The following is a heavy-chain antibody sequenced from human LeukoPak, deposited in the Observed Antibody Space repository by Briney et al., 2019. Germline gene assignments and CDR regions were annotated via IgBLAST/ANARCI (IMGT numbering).Heavy chain of an antibody. CDR1: GFTFSSYG. V-gene: IGHV3-30*03. J-gene: IGHJ4*02. CDR3: ARENIAVAGTTTDY. D-gene: IGHD6-19*01. Sequence: GGSLRLSCAASGFTFSSYGMHWVRQAPGKGLEWVAVITYDGDRKYYADSVKGRFTISRDNSNNTLFLQMNSLRGEDTALYYCARENIAVAGTTTDYWGQGTLVTISS. CDR2: ITYDGDRK.